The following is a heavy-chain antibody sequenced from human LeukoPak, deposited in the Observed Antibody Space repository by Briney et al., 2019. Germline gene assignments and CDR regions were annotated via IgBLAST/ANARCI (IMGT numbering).Heavy chain of an antibody. CDR1: GFTFTAYY. D-gene: IGHD1-26*01. CDR2: ISDGGTTI. V-gene: IGHV3-11*04. Sequence: GGSLRLSCAASGFTFTAYYMSCIRQAPGKGLQWLSYISDGGTTIFYADSVKGRFTISRDNAKNSLYLQLSSLKGEDTAVYYCARVGKVGATGALDIWGQGTLVTVSS. CDR3: ARVGKVGATGALDI. J-gene: IGHJ3*02.